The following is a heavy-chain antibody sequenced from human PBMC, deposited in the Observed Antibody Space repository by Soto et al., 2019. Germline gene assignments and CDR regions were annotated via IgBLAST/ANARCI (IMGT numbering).Heavy chain of an antibody. D-gene: IGHD2-2*02. J-gene: IGHJ5*02. CDR2: ISGSGGST. Sequence: GGSLRLSCAASGFTFSSYAMSWVRQAPGKGLEWVSAISGSGGSTYYADSVKGRFTISRDNSKNTLYLQMNSLRAEDTAVYYCANQDIVVVPAAIGVDPWGQGTLVTVSS. CDR3: ANQDIVVVPAAIGVDP. CDR1: GFTFSSYA. V-gene: IGHV3-23*01.